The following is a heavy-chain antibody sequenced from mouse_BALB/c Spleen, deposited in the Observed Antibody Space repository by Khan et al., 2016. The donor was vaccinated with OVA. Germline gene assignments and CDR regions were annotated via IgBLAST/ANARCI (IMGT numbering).Heavy chain of an antibody. Sequence: VQLQQSGPELVKPGASVKISCKASGYSFTGYFMNWVMQSHGKSLEWIGRINPHIGETLYNQKFKGKATLTVDESSRTAHMEIRSLASEDSAVYYCARKNGSDFDYWGQGTTLTVSS. CDR2: INPHIGET. CDR3: ARKNGSDFDY. V-gene: IGHV1-20*02. D-gene: IGHD1-1*01. J-gene: IGHJ2*01. CDR1: GYSFTGYF.